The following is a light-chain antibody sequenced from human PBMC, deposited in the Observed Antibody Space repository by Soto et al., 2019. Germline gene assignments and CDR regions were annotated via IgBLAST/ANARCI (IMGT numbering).Light chain of an antibody. CDR1: QGVTTN. V-gene: IGKV3-15*01. J-gene: IGKJ5*01. CDR3: QQYAGPPTT. CDR2: DVS. Sequence: DIVMTQSPATLSVSPGERATLSCRAGQGVTTNFAWYQQKSGQSPRLLIYDVSIRATGVPARFSGTGSETDFTLTISGLQSEDSAIYFCQQYAGPPTTFGQGTRLEI.